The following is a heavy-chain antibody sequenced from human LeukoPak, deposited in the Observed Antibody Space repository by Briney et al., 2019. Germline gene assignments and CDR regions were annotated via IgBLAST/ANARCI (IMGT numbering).Heavy chain of an antibody. Sequence: GGSLRLSCAASGFTFSSYWMHWVRQAPGKGLVWVSRINTDGSSTSYADSVKGRFTISRDNAKNTLYLQMNSLRAEDTAVYYCARDRPPTYYDFWSGYSDWGQGTLVTVSS. CDR3: ARDRPPTYYDFWSGYSD. J-gene: IGHJ4*02. CDR1: GFTFSSYW. CDR2: INTDGSST. V-gene: IGHV3-74*01. D-gene: IGHD3-3*01.